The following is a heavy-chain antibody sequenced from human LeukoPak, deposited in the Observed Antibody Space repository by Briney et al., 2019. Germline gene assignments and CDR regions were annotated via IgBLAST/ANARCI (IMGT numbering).Heavy chain of an antibody. J-gene: IGHJ4*02. D-gene: IGHD5-24*01. CDR3: ARGGDGYNSRLFDY. V-gene: IGHV3-7*01. CDR2: IKQDGSEK. Sequence: GGSLRLSCAASGFTFSSYWMSWVRQAPGKGLEWVPDIKQDGSEKYYVDSVEGRFTISRDNAKNSLYLQMNSLRAEDTAVYYCARGGDGYNSRLFDYWGQGTLVTVSS. CDR1: GFTFSSYW.